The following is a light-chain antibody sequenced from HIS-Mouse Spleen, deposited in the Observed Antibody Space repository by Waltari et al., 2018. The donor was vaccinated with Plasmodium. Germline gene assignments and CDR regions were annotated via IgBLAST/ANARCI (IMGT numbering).Light chain of an antibody. J-gene: IGKJ3*01. Sequence: EIVMTQSPATLSVYTGERATVSCRASQSVSSNLAWYQQKPGQAPRLLIYGASTRATGIPARFSGSGSGTEFTLTISSLQSEDFAVYYCQQYNNWSFTFGPGTKVDIK. CDR1: QSVSSN. CDR3: QQYNNWSFT. CDR2: GAS. V-gene: IGKV3-15*01.